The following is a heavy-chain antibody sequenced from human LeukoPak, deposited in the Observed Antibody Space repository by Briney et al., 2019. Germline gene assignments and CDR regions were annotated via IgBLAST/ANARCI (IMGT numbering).Heavy chain of an antibody. CDR2: INHSGST. Sequence: SETLSLTCAVYGGSFSGYYWSWIRQPPGKGLEWIGEINHSGSTNYNPSLKSRVTISVDTSKNQFSLKLSSVTPADTAVYYCASNPDCSSTSCSRGGHDYWGQGTLVTVSS. J-gene: IGHJ4*02. CDR3: ASNPDCSSTSCSRGGHDY. CDR1: GGSFSGYY. V-gene: IGHV4-34*01. D-gene: IGHD2-2*01.